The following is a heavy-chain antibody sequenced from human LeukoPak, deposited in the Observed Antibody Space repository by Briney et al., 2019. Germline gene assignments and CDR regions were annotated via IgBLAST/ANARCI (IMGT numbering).Heavy chain of an antibody. Sequence: SETLSLTCAVYGGSFSGYYWSWIRQPPGKGLEWIGEINHSGSTNYNPSLKSRVTISVDTSKNQFSLKLSSVTAADTAVYHCARGRRRSDYWGQGTLVTVSS. J-gene: IGHJ4*02. CDR1: GGSFSGYY. V-gene: IGHV4-34*01. CDR2: INHSGST. CDR3: ARGRRRSDY.